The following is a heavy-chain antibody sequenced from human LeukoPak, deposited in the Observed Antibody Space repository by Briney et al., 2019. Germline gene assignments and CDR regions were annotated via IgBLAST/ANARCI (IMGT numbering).Heavy chain of an antibody. D-gene: IGHD3-22*01. CDR1: GYTFSDFS. V-gene: IGHV3-21*01. J-gene: IGHJ4*02. Sequence: GGSLTLSCAASGYTFSDFSVNWVRQAPGKELEWVSSISVRSNDRYYADSVRGRFTISRDDARDSLFLQMNSLRAEDTAVYFCVRLRRNNDRSGYYYYYDYWGQGTLVTVFS. CDR2: ISVRSNDR. CDR3: VRLRRNNDRSGYYYYYDY.